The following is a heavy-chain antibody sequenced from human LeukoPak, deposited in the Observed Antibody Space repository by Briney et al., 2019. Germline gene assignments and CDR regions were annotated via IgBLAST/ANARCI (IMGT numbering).Heavy chain of an antibody. J-gene: IGHJ3*02. V-gene: IGHV4-59*11. Sequence: SETLSLTCTVSGGSISSHYWSWIRQPPGKGLEWIGYIYYSGSTNYNPSLKSRVTTSVDTSKNQISLKLSSVTAADTAVYYCARDPDYGGKPGAFDIWGQGTMVTVSS. CDR2: IYYSGST. CDR3: ARDPDYGGKPGAFDI. CDR1: GGSISSHY. D-gene: IGHD4-23*01.